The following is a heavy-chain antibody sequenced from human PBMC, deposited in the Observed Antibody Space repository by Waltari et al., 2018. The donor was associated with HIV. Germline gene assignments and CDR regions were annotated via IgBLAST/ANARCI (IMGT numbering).Heavy chain of an antibody. CDR2: IFPGGDA. CDR1: GLLIKDTY. J-gene: IGHJ4*02. D-gene: IGHD3-9*01. CDR3: PQEVRGVGDMRRHSHFEN. Sequence: VTVVGKGGGVFQRGDSLRLSCVFSGLLIKDTYMTWVRRRTGKELESVASIFPGGDAFYSDSVRGRFTISRDTNKNVLFLRATSLTPGDTGRYYCPQEVRGVGDMRRHSHFENWGRG. V-gene: IGHV3-13*04.